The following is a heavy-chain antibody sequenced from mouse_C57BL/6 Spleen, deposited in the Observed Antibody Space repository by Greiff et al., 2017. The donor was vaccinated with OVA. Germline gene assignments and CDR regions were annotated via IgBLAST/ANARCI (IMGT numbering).Heavy chain of an antibody. Sequence: EVKLVESGAGLVQPGGSLKLSCAASGFTFSSYALSWVRQTPEKRLEWVAYISSGGDYIYYADTVKGRFTISRDNARNTLYLQMSSLTSEDTAMYYCTRDLANPYYVDFWGHGTPLIVSS. V-gene: IGHV5-9-1*02. CDR1: GFTFSSYA. CDR3: TRDLANPYYVDF. D-gene: IGHD4-1*01. J-gene: IGHJ2*01. CDR2: ISSGGDYI.